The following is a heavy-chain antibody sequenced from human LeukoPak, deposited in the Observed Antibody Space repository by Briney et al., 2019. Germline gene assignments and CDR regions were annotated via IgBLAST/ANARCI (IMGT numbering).Heavy chain of an antibody. CDR1: GFIVSNHY. CDR3: ARHRADGYDYGDYFDY. J-gene: IGHJ4*02. CDR2: MYDSTST. V-gene: IGHV3-66*04. D-gene: IGHD4/OR15-4a*01. Sequence: LPGGSLRLSCAASGFIVSNHYMSWVRQAAGKGLEWVSVMYDSTSTDYADSVKGTFTISRDNSKNTLYLQMDSLRVEDTAVYYCARHRADGYDYGDYFDYWGQGTLVTVSS.